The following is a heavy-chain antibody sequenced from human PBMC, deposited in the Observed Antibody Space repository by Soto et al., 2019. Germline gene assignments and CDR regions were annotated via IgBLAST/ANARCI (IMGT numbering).Heavy chain of an antibody. J-gene: IGHJ6*02. CDR3: ASSSLYSMDV. CDR2: TYYRSKWYN. CDR1: GDSVSSYTAS. V-gene: IGHV6-1*01. Sequence: PSQTLSLTCAISGDSVSSYTASWNWIRQSPSRGLEWLGRTYYRSKWYNEYAVSVKSRITINPDTSKNQFSLKVGSVTAADTAVYYCASSSLYSMDVWGQGTTVTVSS.